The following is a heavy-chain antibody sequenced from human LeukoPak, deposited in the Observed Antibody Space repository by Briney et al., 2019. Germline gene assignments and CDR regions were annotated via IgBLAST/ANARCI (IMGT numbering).Heavy chain of an antibody. Sequence: GGSLRLSCATSGFTFSTYGMHWVRQAPGKGLEWVAFIRYDGSNIYYADSVKGRFTISRDNSKNTLYLQMNSLRAEDTAFYYCAKDTSLWTTYYYMDVWGKGTTVTVSS. V-gene: IGHV3-30*02. D-gene: IGHD3/OR15-3a*01. CDR1: GFTFSTYG. CDR2: IRYDGSNI. J-gene: IGHJ6*03. CDR3: AKDTSLWTTYYYMDV.